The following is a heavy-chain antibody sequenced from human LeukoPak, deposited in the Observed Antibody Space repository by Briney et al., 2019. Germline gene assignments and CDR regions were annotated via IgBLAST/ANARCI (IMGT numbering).Heavy chain of an antibody. Sequence: PGRSLRLSCAASGFTFSSYGMHWVRQAPGKGLVWVSRINEDGRVTSYAGSVRGRFTISRDSVENTLHLQMNSLRAEDTAVYYCVKDFGGNSDYWGQGTLVTVFS. CDR1: GFTFSSYG. CDR3: VKDFGGNSDY. J-gene: IGHJ4*02. D-gene: IGHD4-23*01. CDR2: INEDGRVT. V-gene: IGHV3-74*01.